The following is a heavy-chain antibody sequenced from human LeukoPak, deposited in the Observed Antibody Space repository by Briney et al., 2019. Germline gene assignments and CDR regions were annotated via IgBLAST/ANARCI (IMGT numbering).Heavy chain of an antibody. D-gene: IGHD3-16*01. CDR3: ARRGTGVDY. CDR2: INPSGGST. Sequence: ASVKVSCKASGYTFTSNYMYWVRQAPGQGLEWMGIINPSGGSTSYAQRFQGRVTMTTDTSTSTVYLELSSLTSEDTAAYYCARRGTGVDYWGQGTLVTVSS. V-gene: IGHV1-46*01. J-gene: IGHJ4*02. CDR1: GYTFTSNY.